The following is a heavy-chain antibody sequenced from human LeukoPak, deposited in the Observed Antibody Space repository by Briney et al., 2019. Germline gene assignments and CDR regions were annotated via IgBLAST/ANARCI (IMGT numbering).Heavy chain of an antibody. J-gene: IGHJ3*02. D-gene: IGHD1-1*01. Sequence: NPSETLSLTCTVSGGSISSGSYYWSWIRQPAGKGLEWIGRIYTSGSTNYNPSLKSRVTISLDKSKNQVSLKLSSVTAADTAVYYCARENESKRGRAFDIWGQGTMVTVSS. CDR3: ARENESKRGRAFDI. CDR1: GGSISSGSYY. V-gene: IGHV4-61*02. CDR2: IYTSGST.